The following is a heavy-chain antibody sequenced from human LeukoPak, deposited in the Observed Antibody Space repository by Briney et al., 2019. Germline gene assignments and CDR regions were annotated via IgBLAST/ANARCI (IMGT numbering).Heavy chain of an antibody. CDR3: ARSRRPSSSWYMNY. D-gene: IGHD6-13*01. Sequence: GSLRLSCTASGFTFSSYDMHWVRQATGKGLEWVSAIGTAGDTYYPGSVKGRFTISRENAKNSLYLQMNSLRAGDTAVYYCARSRRPSSSWYMNYWGQGTLVTVSS. CDR2: IGTAGDT. V-gene: IGHV3-13*01. CDR1: GFTFSSYD. J-gene: IGHJ4*02.